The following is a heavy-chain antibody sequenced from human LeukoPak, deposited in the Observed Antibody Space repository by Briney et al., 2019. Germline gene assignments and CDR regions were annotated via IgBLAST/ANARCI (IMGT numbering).Heavy chain of an antibody. Sequence: SETLSLTCTVSGGSISSSSYYWGWIRQPPGKGLEWIGSIYYSGSTYYNPSLKSRVTISVDTSKNQFSLKLSSVTAADTAVYYCMVIAVAGTSFGIDYWGQGTLVTVSS. J-gene: IGHJ4*02. D-gene: IGHD6-19*01. V-gene: IGHV4-39*01. CDR3: MVIAVAGTSFGIDY. CDR1: GGSISSSSYY. CDR2: IYYSGST.